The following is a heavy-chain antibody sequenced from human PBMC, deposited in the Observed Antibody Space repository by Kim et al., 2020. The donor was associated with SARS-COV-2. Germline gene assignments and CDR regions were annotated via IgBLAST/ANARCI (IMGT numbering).Heavy chain of an antibody. Sequence: YNPSLQSRVTISVDTSKNQFSLKLSSVTAADTAVYYCARVVPAATDAFDIWGQGTMVTVSS. V-gene: IGHV4-34*01. D-gene: IGHD2-2*01. CDR3: ARVVPAATDAFDI. J-gene: IGHJ3*02.